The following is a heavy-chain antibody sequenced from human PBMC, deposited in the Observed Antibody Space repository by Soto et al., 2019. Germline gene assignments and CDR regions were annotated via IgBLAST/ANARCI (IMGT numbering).Heavy chain of an antibody. CDR1: GFTFSSYS. Sequence: PGGSLRLSCAASGFTFSSYSMNWVRQAPGKGLEWVSSISTTSSYIYYADSVKGRFTISRDNAKNSLYLQMNSLTAEDTAVYYCARVPADYWGQGTLVTVSS. V-gene: IGHV3-21*01. CDR3: ARVPADY. CDR2: ISTTSSYI. J-gene: IGHJ4*02.